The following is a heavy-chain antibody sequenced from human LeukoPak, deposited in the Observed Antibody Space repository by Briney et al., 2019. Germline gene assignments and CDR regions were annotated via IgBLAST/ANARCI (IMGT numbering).Heavy chain of an antibody. CDR1: GFTFSDYY. CDR2: ISSSGITI. V-gene: IGHV3-11*04. Sequence: GGSLRLSCAASGFTFSDYYMSWIRQAPGKGLEWVSYISSSGITIYYADSVKGRFTISRDNAKNSLYLQMNSLRAEDTAVYYCARVNYGDYLPSFDYWGQGTLVTVSS. J-gene: IGHJ4*02. CDR3: ARVNYGDYLPSFDY. D-gene: IGHD4-17*01.